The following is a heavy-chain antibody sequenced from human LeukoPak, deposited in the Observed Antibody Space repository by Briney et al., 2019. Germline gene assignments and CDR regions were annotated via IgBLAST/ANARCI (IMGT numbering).Heavy chain of an antibody. CDR2: IYHSGSS. D-gene: IGHD3-22*01. J-gene: IGHJ5*02. CDR1: GLPVSSGYY. Sequence: SETPSVTLSVSGLPVSSGYYWGWIRQPPGKGLEWIGSIYHSGSSYYNPSLRSRVAMSVDTSRNQFSLKLTSVTVADTAVYYCARGSQSFYYDSSGYRFGPWGEGTLVTVSS. CDR3: ARGSQSFYYDSSGYRFGP. V-gene: IGHV4-38-2*02.